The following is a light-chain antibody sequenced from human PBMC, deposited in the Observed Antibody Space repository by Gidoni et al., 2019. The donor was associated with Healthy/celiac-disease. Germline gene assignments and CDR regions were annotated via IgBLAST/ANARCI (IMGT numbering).Light chain of an antibody. V-gene: IGKV3D-11*01. CDR3: QQRS. CDR1: QGVSSY. J-gene: IGKJ4*01. Sequence: ELVLTQSPATLSLSPGERATLSCRASQGVSSYLAWYQQKPGQAPRLLIYDASNRATGIPARFSGSVPGTDFTLTISSLEPEDFAVYYCQQRSFGGGTKVEIK. CDR2: DAS.